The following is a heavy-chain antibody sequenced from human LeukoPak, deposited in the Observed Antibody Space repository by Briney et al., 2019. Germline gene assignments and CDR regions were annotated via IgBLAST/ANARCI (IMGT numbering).Heavy chain of an antibody. J-gene: IGHJ5*02. D-gene: IGHD3-9*01. CDR1: GFTFNSYW. CDR3: AKGGIRYFDWLLNGWFDP. Sequence: HPGGSLRLSCAASGFTFNSYWMNWVRQAPGKGLEWVANIKQDGSEKYYVDSVKGRFTISRDNAKNSLYLQMNSLRAEDTALYYCAKGGIRYFDWLLNGWFDPWGQGTLVTVSS. V-gene: IGHV3-7*03. CDR2: IKQDGSEK.